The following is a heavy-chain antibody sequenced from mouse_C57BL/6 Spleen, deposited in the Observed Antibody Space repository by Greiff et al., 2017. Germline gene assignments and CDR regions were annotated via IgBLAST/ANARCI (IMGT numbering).Heavy chain of an antibody. CDR3: ASQRGAMDC. V-gene: IGHV7-3*01. CDR1: GFTFTDYY. J-gene: IGHJ4*01. CDR2: IRNKANGYTT. Sequence: EVKVVESGGGLVQPGGSLSLSCAASGFTFTDYYMSWVRQPPGKALEWLGFIRNKANGYTTEYSASVKGRFTISRDNSQSILYLQMNALRAEDSATYYCASQRGAMDCWGQGTSVTVSS.